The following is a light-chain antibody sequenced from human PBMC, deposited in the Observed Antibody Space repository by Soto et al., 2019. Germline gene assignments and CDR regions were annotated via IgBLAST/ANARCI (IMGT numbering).Light chain of an antibody. CDR1: QSLSRN. Sequence: EIVMTQSPATLILSPGERATLSWRASQSLSRNLAWYQQKPGQAPRLLIYGASSRATGIPARFSGSGSGTEFTLTISSLQPEDFAVYYCQQYNNWPWTFGQGTKVDIK. V-gene: IGKV3-15*01. CDR2: GAS. J-gene: IGKJ1*01. CDR3: QQYNNWPWT.